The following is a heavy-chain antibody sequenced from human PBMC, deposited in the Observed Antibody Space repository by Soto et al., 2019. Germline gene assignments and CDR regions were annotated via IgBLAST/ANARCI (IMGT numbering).Heavy chain of an antibody. D-gene: IGHD2-2*01. V-gene: IGHV1-46*03. CDR3: ARAGIVVVPAAMYYFDY. CDR1: GYTFTSYY. J-gene: IGHJ4*02. Sequence: ASVKVSCKASGYTFTSYYMHWVRQAPGQGLEWMGIINPSGGSTSYAQKFQGRVTMTRDTSTSTVYMELSSLRSEDTAVYYCARAGIVVVPAAMYYFDYWGQGTLVTVSS. CDR2: INPSGGST.